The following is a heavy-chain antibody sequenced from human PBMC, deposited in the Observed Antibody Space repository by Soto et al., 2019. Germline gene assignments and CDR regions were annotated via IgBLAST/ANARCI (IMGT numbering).Heavy chain of an antibody. CDR3: ARDSGGMDV. CDR1: GYTFTSYA. Sequence: QVQLVQSGAEVKKPGASVKISCKASGYTFTSYALHWVRQAPGQRLEWMGRINAGNGNTKYSKKFQGRVTITRDTSASTAYMELSSLRSEDTAVYYCARDSGGMDVWGQGTTVTVSS. CDR2: INAGNGNT. V-gene: IGHV1-3*01. J-gene: IGHJ6*02.